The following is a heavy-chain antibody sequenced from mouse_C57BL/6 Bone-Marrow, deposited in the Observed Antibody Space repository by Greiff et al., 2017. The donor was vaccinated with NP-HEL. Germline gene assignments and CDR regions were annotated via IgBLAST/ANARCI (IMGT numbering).Heavy chain of an antibody. CDR3: ARSDH. V-gene: IGHV1-59*01. CDR2: IDPSDSYT. J-gene: IGHJ2*01. CDR1: GYTFTSYW. Sequence: QVQLQQPGAELVRPGTSVKLSCKASGYTFTSYWMHWVKQRPGQGLEWIGVIDPSDSYTNYNQKFKGKATLTVDTSSSTAYMQLSSLTSEDSAVYYCARSDHWGQGTTLTVSS.